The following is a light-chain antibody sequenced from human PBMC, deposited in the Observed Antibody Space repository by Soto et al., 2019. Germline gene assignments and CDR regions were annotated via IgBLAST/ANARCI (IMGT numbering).Light chain of an antibody. J-gene: IGLJ2*01. CDR2: EVS. Sequence: QSALTQPASVSGSPGQSITISCTGTNSDVGTYNYVSWYQQHPGKAPKFVVYEVSDRPSGVSDRFSGSKSGNTASLTISGLQAEDEADYSCSSYTTSSTLVFGGGTKLTVL. V-gene: IGLV2-14*01. CDR3: SSYTTSSTLV. CDR1: NSDVGTYNY.